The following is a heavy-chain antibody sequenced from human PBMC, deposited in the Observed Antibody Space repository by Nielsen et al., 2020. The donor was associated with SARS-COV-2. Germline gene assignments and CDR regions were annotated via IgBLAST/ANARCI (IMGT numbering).Heavy chain of an antibody. D-gene: IGHD2-2*01. J-gene: IGHJ2*01. Sequence: GGSLRLSCAASGFTFSDYYMSWIRQAPGKGLEWVSYISSSGSTKYYADSVKGRFTISRDNSKNTLYLQMNSLRAEDTAVYYCARERYCSSTSCYRWYFDLWGRGTLVTVSS. V-gene: IGHV3-11*04. CDR3: ARERYCSSTSCYRWYFDL. CDR1: GFTFSDYY. CDR2: ISSSGSTK.